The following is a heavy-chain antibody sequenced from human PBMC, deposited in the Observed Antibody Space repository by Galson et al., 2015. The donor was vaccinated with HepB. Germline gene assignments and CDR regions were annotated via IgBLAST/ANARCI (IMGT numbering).Heavy chain of an antibody. CDR1: GGTLNSYT. Sequence: SVKVSCKASGGTLNSYTVSWVRQAPGQGLEWMGRIIPLIRRPEYAEKFQDRITITADRSTNTVYMELSGLTSEDTAMYYCASVSASHFDGGCFYKYWFLDVWGRGTQVSVSS. V-gene: IGHV1-69*02. CDR2: IIPLIRRP. J-gene: IGHJ2*01. D-gene: IGHD2-21*02. CDR3: ASVSASHFDGGCFYKYWFLDV.